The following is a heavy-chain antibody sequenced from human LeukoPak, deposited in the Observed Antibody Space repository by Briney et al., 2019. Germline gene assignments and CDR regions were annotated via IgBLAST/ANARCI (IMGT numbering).Heavy chain of an antibody. CDR3: AREVGASATDAFDI. Sequence: SVKVSCKASGGTFSSYAISWVRQAPGQGLEWMGGIIPIFGTANYAQKFQGRVTITTNESTSTAYMELSSLRSEGTAVYYCAREVGASATDAFDIWGQGTMVTVSS. CDR2: IIPIFGTA. CDR1: GGTFSSYA. V-gene: IGHV1-69*05. D-gene: IGHD1-26*01. J-gene: IGHJ3*02.